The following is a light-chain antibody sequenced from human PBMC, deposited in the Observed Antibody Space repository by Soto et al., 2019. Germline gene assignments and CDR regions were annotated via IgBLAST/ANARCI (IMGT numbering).Light chain of an antibody. V-gene: IGKV3-11*01. J-gene: IGKJ3*01. CDR2: DAS. CDR1: QSVSTY. Sequence: EILLTQPPATLSLSPGARATLSCRASQSVSTYLAWYQHKPGQAPRLLIYDASKRATGIPARFSGSGSGTDFSLTISSLEPEDFTVYYCQQRYTWPTFGPGTKVDV. CDR3: QQRYTWPT.